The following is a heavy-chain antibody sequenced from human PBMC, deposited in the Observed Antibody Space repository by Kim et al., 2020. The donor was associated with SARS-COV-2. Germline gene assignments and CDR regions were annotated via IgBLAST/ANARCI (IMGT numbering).Heavy chain of an antibody. CDR2: ISYDGSNK. CDR3: AKYSSGDGMDV. J-gene: IGHJ6*02. Sequence: GSLRLSCAASGFTFSGYGMHWVRQAPGKGLEWVAVISYDGSNKNYGDSVKGRFTISRDNSKNTLYLQMNSLRPEDTAVYYCAKYSSGDGMDVWGQGTTVTVSS. V-gene: IGHV3-30*18. D-gene: IGHD6-19*01. CDR1: GFTFSGYG.